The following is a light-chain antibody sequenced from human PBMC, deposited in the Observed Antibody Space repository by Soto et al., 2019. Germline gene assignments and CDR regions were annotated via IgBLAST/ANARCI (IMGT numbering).Light chain of an antibody. CDR2: AAS. V-gene: IGKV3-20*01. CDR1: QSVSSSY. CDR3: QQYGSSPLYT. Sequence: EIVLTQSPGTLSLSPGERATLSCRASQSVSSSYLVWYQQKPGQAPRLLIYAASSRAAGIPDRFSGSGSGTDFTLTISRLEPEDFAVYYCQQYGSSPLYTFGQGTKLEIK. J-gene: IGKJ2*01.